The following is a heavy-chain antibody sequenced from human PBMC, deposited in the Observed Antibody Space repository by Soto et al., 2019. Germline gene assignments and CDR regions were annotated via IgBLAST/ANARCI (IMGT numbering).Heavy chain of an antibody. J-gene: IGHJ4*02. V-gene: IGHV3-9*01. CDR3: AKGYNDYWCGNPDY. CDR1: GFTFDDYA. CDR2: INWNSGSI. Sequence: EVQLVESGGGLVQPGRSLRLSCAASGFTFDDYAMHWVRQAPGKGLVWVSGINWNSGSIGYADSVKGRFTISRDNAKKSLHLQMNRLRTDDTALYYCAKGYNDYWCGNPDYLGQGTLVTVSS. D-gene: IGHD3-3*01.